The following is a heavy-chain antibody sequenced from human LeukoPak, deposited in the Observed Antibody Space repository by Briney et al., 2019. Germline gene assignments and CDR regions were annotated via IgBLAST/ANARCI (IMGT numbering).Heavy chain of an antibody. Sequence: TSETLSLTCTVSGGSITNYYWSWIRQPPGKGLEWIGYIYYSGSTNYNPSLKSRVTLSVDTSRNQFSLSLRSMTAAATAVYYCARTEPSGTTSHWGQGTLVTVSS. J-gene: IGHJ4*02. D-gene: IGHD1-1*01. CDR1: GGSITNYY. V-gene: IGHV4-59*01. CDR2: IYYSGST. CDR3: ARTEPSGTTSH.